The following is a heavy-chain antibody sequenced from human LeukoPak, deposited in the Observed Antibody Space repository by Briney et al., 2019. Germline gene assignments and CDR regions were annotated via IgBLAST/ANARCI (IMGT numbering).Heavy chain of an antibody. CDR2: ISYDGSNK. J-gene: IGHJ6*03. V-gene: IGHV3-30*18. CDR1: GFTFSSYG. D-gene: IGHD3-10*01. CDR3: AKSRGLWFGELLGMDV. Sequence: GGSLRLSCAAAGFTFSSYGMHWVRQAPGKGLEWVAVISYDGSNKYYADSGKGRFTISRDNSKNTLYLQMNSLRAEDTAVYYCAKSRGLWFGELLGMDVWGKGTTVTVSS.